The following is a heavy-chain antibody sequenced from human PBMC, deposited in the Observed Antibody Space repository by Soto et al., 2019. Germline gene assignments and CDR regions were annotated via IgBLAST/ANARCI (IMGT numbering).Heavy chain of an antibody. D-gene: IGHD2-15*01. CDR2: IRSKAYGGTT. J-gene: IGHJ4*02. V-gene: IGHV3-49*03. Sequence: GGSLRLSCTASGFTFGDYAMSWFRQAPGKGLGWVGFIRSKAYGGTTEYAASVKGRFTISRDYSKSIAYLQMNSLKTEDTAVYYCTRYCSGGSCRSEHWGQGTLVTVSS. CDR1: GFTFGDYA. CDR3: TRYCSGGSCRSEH.